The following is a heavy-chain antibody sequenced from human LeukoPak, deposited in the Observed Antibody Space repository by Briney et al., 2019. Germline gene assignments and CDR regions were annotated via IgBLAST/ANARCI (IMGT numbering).Heavy chain of an antibody. Sequence: ASVKVSCKASGYTFTGYYMHWVRQAPRQGLEWMGWINPNSGGTNYAQKFQGWVTMTRDTSISTAYMELSRLRSDDTAVYYCAREAAVAGRGLDYWGQGTLVTVSS. D-gene: IGHD6-19*01. V-gene: IGHV1-2*04. CDR3: AREAAVAGRGLDY. CDR2: INPNSGGT. CDR1: GYTFTGYY. J-gene: IGHJ4*02.